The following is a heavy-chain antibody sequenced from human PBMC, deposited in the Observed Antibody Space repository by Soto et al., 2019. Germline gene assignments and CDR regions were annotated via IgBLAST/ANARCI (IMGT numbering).Heavy chain of an antibody. CDR1: GGSISSGGYY. J-gene: IGHJ4*02. CDR3: AREVVGVATRGYFDY. D-gene: IGHD3-3*01. V-gene: IGHV4-31*03. Sequence: QVQLQESGPGLVKPSQTLSLTCTVSGGSISSGGYYWSWIRQHPGKGLEWIGCIYYSGSTYYNPSLKSRVTISVDTSKNQFSLKLSSVTAADTAVYYCAREVVGVATRGYFDYWGQGTLVTVSS. CDR2: IYYSGST.